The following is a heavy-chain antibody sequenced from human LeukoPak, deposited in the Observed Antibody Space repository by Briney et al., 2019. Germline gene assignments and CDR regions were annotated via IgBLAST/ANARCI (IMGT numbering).Heavy chain of an antibody. J-gene: IGHJ4*02. V-gene: IGHV3-21*01. D-gene: IGHD5-18*01. CDR3: ARDGLSGYSYGFCDY. Sequence: PGGSQRLSCAASGFSFSSYSMNWVRQAPGKGLEWVSSISSSSSYIYYADSVKGRFTISRDKAKNSLYLQMNGLRAEDTAVYYCARDGLSGYSYGFCDYMGQGTLLTVSS. CDR2: ISSSSSYI. CDR1: GFSFSSYS.